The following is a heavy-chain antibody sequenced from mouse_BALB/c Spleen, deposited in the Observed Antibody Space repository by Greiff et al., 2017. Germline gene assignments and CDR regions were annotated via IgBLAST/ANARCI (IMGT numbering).Heavy chain of an antibody. V-gene: IGHV1-54*01. CDR2: INPGSGGT. Sequence: VKLQESGAELVRPGTSVKVSCKASGYAFTNYLIEWVKQRPGQGLEWIGVINPGSGGTNYNEKFKGKATLTADKSSSTAYMQLSSLTSDDSAVYFCARSTMITNYFDYWGQGTTLTVSS. CDR1: GYAFTNYL. CDR3: ARSTMITNYFDY. D-gene: IGHD2-4*01. J-gene: IGHJ2*01.